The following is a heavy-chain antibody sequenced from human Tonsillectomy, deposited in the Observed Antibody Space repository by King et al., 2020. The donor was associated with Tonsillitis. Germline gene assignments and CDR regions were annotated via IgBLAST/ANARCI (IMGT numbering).Heavy chain of an antibody. V-gene: IGHV3-7*03. CDR2: IKQDGGEE. J-gene: IGHJ6*02. Sequence: VQLVESGGGLVQPGGSLRLSCAASGFTFTTYSMSWVRQAPGKGLEWVANIKQDGGEELYVDSVKGRFTISRDNAKNSLYLQMNSLRADDTAVYYCAGVHNPWYYGSGYGMDVWGQGTTVTVSS. CDR1: GFTFTTYS. D-gene: IGHD3-10*01. CDR3: AGVHNPWYYGSGYGMDV.